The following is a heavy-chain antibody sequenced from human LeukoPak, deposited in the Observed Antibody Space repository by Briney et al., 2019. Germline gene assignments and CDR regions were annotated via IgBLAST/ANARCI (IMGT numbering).Heavy chain of an antibody. J-gene: IGHJ5*02. V-gene: IGHV4-39*07. D-gene: IGHD6-13*01. CDR2: IYYSGST. CDR3: ARAGIAAARPAGWFDP. CDR1: GGSVGSSSYY. Sequence: SETPSLTCGVSGGSVGSSSYYWGWIRQSPGKGLEWIGSIYYSGSTYYNPSLQSRVTISVDMSANQFSLKLISVTAADTAVYYCARAGIAAARPAGWFDPWGQGTLVTVSS.